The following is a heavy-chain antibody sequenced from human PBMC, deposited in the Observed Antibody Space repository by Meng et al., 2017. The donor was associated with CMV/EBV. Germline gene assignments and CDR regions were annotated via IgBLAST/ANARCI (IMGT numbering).Heavy chain of an antibody. CDR3: ARGDSRGD. Sequence: GESLKISCAASGFTFSSYSMNWVRQAPGKGLEWVSSISSSSSYIYYADSVKGRFTISRDNAKNSLYLQMNSLRAEDTVVYYCARGDSRGDWGQGTLVTVSS. D-gene: IGHD6-13*01. J-gene: IGHJ4*02. CDR2: ISSSSSYI. V-gene: IGHV3-21*01. CDR1: GFTFSSYS.